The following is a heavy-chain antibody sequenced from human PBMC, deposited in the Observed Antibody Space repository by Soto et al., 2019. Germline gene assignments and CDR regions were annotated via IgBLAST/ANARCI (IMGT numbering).Heavy chain of an antibody. CDR3: ASSRLGNYYYYYYLDV. D-gene: IGHD7-27*01. CDR1: GGSISSYY. CDR2: IYYSGST. V-gene: IGHV4-59*08. J-gene: IGHJ6*03. Sequence: SETLSLTCTASGGSISSYYWSWIRQPPGKGLEWIGYIYYSGSTNYNPSLKSRVTISVDTSKNQFSLKLSSVTAADTAVYYCASSRLGNYYYYYYLDVWGKGTTVSVSS.